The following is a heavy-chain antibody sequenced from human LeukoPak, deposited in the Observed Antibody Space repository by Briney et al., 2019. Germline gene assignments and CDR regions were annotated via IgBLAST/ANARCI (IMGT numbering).Heavy chain of an antibody. CDR1: GGSISSSSYY. V-gene: IGHV4-39*01. D-gene: IGHD6-13*01. J-gene: IGHJ5*02. CDR2: IYYRGST. Sequence: SSETLSLTCTVSGGSISSSSYYWGWIRQPPGKGLEWIGSIYYRGSTYYNSSLKGRVTIFVDTSKNQFSLRLSSVTAADTAVYYCARLGGQQSWFDPWGQGTLVTVSS. CDR3: ARLGGQQSWFDP.